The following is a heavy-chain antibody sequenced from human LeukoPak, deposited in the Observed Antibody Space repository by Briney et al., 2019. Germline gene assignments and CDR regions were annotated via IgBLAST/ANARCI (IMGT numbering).Heavy chain of an antibody. CDR3: AKDTRMTTLYYFDY. D-gene: IGHD4-17*01. Sequence: GGSLRLSCAASGFTFSSYAMSWVRQAPGKGLEWVSGISGSGGSTYYADSVKGRFTISRDNSKSTPYLQMNSLRAEDTAVYYCAKDTRMTTLYYFDYWGQGTLVTVSS. CDR1: GFTFSSYA. V-gene: IGHV3-23*01. J-gene: IGHJ4*02. CDR2: ISGSGGST.